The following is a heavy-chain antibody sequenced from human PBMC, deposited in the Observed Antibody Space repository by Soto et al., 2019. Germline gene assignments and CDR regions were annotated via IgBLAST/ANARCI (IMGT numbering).Heavy chain of an antibody. V-gene: IGHV3-21*01. Sequence: GGSLRLSCAASGFTFSSYSMNWVRQAPGKGLEWVSSISSSSSYIYYADSGKGRFTISRDNAKNSLYLQMNSLRAEYTAVYYCARALTMKLSISSGPTGYFDYWGQGTLVTVSS. CDR3: ARALTMKLSISSGPTGYFDY. D-gene: IGHD6-19*01. J-gene: IGHJ4*02. CDR2: ISSSSSYI. CDR1: GFTFSSYS.